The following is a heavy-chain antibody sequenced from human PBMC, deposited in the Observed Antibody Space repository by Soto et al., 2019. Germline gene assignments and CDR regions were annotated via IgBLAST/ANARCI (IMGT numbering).Heavy chain of an antibody. CDR2: ISSSGSTI. CDR1: GFTFSSYE. Sequence: EVQLVESGGGLVQPGGSLRLSCAASGFTFSSYEMNWVRQAPGKGLEWVSYISSSGSTIYYADSVKDRFTLSRDNAKNSLYLQMNSLRVEDTAVYYCARDRGLATPSNWNYGDWYFDLWGRGTLVTVSS. CDR3: ARDRGLATPSNWNYGDWYFDL. V-gene: IGHV3-48*03. J-gene: IGHJ2*01. D-gene: IGHD1-7*01.